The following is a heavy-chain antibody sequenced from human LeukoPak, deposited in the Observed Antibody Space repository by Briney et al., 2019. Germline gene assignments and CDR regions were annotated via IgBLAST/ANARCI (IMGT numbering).Heavy chain of an antibody. CDR2: IYYRVST. Sequence: SETLSLTCTVSGGSISRYYSRWIRQPPGKGLEWSGYIYYRVSTNYNPPLKSRVTISVDTSKNQSSPKLSSVNAADTAVVYCAGKVGGDGDYGGGFDYWGQGTLVTVSS. CDR3: AGKVGGDGDYGGGFDY. D-gene: IGHD4-17*01. V-gene: IGHV4-59*12. CDR1: GGSISRYY. J-gene: IGHJ4*01.